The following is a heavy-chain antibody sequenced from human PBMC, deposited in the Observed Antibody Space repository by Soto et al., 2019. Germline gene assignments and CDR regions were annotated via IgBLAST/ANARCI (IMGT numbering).Heavy chain of an antibody. CDR3: ARWGTGDWDQADAFDI. V-gene: IGHV4-61*01. D-gene: IGHD3-16*01. J-gene: IGHJ3*02. CDR1: GGSVSSGSYY. CDR2: IYYSGST. Sequence: SETLSLTCTVSGGSVSSGSYYWSWIRQPPGKGLEWIGYIYYSGSTNYNPSLKSRVTISVDTSKNQFSLKLSSVTAADTAVYYCARWGTGDWDQADAFDIWGQGTMVTVSS.